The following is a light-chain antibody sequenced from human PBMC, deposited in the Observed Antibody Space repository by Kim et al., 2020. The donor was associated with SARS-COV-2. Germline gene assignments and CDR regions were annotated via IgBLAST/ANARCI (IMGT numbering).Light chain of an antibody. V-gene: IGLV2-8*01. Sequence: QSALTQPPFASGSPGQSVTISCTGTSSEVGGYNYVSWYQQHPGKAPKVMIYEVSKRPSGVADRFSSSNSGNTASLTVSELQAEDEADYYCSSYAGSNINYVFGTGTKITVL. J-gene: IGLJ1*01. CDR2: EVS. CDR1: SSEVGGYNY. CDR3: SSYAGSNINYV.